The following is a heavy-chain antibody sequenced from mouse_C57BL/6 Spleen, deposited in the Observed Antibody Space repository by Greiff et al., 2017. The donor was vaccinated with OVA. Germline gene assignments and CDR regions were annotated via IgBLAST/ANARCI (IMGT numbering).Heavy chain of an antibody. V-gene: IGHV1-82*01. CDR2: IYPGDGDT. J-gene: IGHJ2*01. Sequence: QVQLQQSGPELVKPGASVKISCKASGYAFSSSWMNWVKQRPGKGLEWIGRIYPGDGDTNYNGKFKGKATLTAEKSSSTPYMQLSSLTSEDSAVYFCARVLRYYFDYWGQGTTLTVSS. CDR3: ARVLRYYFDY. D-gene: IGHD1-1*01. CDR1: GYAFSSSW.